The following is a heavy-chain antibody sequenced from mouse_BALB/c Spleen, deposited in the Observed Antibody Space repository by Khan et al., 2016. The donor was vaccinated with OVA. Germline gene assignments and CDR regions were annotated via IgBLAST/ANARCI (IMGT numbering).Heavy chain of an antibody. CDR3: ARGYFGNYEFVY. V-gene: IGHV1S132*01. Sequence: QVQLKQSGAELVKPGASVKLSCKTSGYTFTSYWIQWVKQRPGQGLGWIGQIFPGTGTTYYNENFKGTATLTVDTSSSTVYMQLSSLTSEDSAVYFCARGYFGNYEFVYWGQGTLVTVSP. CDR1: GYTFTSYW. D-gene: IGHD2-1*01. CDR2: IFPGTGTT. J-gene: IGHJ3*01.